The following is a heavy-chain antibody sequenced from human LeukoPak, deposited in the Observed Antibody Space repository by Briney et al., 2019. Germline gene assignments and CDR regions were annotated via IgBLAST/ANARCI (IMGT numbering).Heavy chain of an antibody. CDR1: GYTFTSYG. V-gene: IGHV1-18*01. D-gene: IGHD2-2*01. J-gene: IGHJ4*02. Sequence: ASVKVSCTASGYTFTSYGISWVRQAPGQGLEWMGWISAYNGNTNYAQKLQGRVTMTTDTSTSTAYMELRSLRSDDTAVYYCARDRVVVVPAPPDYWGQGTLVTVSS. CDR2: ISAYNGNT. CDR3: ARDRVVVVPAPPDY.